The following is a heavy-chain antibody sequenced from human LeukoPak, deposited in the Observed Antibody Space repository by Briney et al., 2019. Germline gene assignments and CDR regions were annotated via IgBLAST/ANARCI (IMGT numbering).Heavy chain of an antibody. CDR1: GYSFGNRW. J-gene: IGHJ6*02. CDR2: IYSDDSDT. CDR3: ARGAYGSGSSYNYYGMDV. Sequence: GESLKISCKGSGYSFGNRWIGRVRQVPGKGLEWIGIIYSDDSDTIYSPSFEGQVTISAHKSIGTAYLQWSSLKASDTAMYYCARGAYGSGSSYNYYGMDVWGQGTTVTVSS. D-gene: IGHD3-10*01. V-gene: IGHV5-51*01.